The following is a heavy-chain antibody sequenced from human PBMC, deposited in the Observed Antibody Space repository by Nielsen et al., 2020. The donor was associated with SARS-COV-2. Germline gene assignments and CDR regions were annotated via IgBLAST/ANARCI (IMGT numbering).Heavy chain of an antibody. Sequence: GESLKISCAASGFTFSSYWMSWVRQAPGKGLEWVANIKQDGSEKYYVDSVKGRFTISRDNAKNSLYLQMNSLRAEDTAVYYCARLRDYGSGSYSFDFWGQGTLVTVSS. CDR1: GFTFSSYW. CDR2: IKQDGSEK. D-gene: IGHD3-10*01. CDR3: ARLRDYGSGSYSFDF. J-gene: IGHJ4*02. V-gene: IGHV3-7*01.